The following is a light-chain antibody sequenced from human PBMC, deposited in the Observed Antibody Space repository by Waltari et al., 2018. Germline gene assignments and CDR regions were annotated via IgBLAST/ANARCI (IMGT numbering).Light chain of an antibody. CDR2: DVA. CDR1: SSDVEGFNF. V-gene: IGLV2-14*03. CDR3: SSYTSVNTR. J-gene: IGLJ2*01. Sequence: QSALTQPASMSGSPGQSITISCTGTSSDVEGFNFVSWYQQYPGKAPKLILYDVANRPAGVSHRFSGSRSDNTASLTISVLQAEDEADYYCSSYTSVNTRFGGGTKLTVL.